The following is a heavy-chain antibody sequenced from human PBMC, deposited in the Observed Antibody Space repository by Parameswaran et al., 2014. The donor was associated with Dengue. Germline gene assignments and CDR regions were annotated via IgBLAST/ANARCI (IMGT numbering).Heavy chain of an antibody. CDR2: IYYSGST. V-gene: IGHV4-39*07. D-gene: IGHD3-3*01. CDR3: ASGAPFTIFGVAPFDY. Sequence: WIRQPPGKGLEWIGSIYYSGSTYYNPSLKSRVTISVDTSKNQFSLKLSSVTAADTAVYYCASGAPFTIFGVAPFDYWGQGTLVTVSS. J-gene: IGHJ4*02.